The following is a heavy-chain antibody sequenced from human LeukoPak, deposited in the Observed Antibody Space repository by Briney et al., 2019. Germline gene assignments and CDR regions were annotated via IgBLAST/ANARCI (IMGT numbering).Heavy chain of an antibody. CDR1: GFTFSSYA. CDR3: AKAPVTTCRGAFCYPFDY. D-gene: IGHD2-15*01. J-gene: IGHJ4*02. Sequence: GGPLRLSCAASGFTFSSYAMSWVRQAPGKGLEWVSAISGSGGSTYYADSVKGRFTISRDSSKNTLFLQMNRLRPEDAAVYYCAKAPVTTCRGAFCYPFDYWGLGTLVTVSS. CDR2: ISGSGGST. V-gene: IGHV3-23*01.